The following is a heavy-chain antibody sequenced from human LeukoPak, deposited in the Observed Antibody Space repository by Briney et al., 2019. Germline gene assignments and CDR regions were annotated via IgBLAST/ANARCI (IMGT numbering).Heavy chain of an antibody. Sequence: PSETLSLTCTVSGGSIRNYYWSWIRQPPGKGLEWNGYIYNSGSTKYNPSLNSRVFISVDTSRNQFSLKLTSVTAADTAVYYCACYSSPGGWGVFDYWGQGALVTVSS. CDR3: ACYSSPGGWGVFDY. J-gene: IGHJ4*02. V-gene: IGHV4-4*08. CDR2: IYNSGST. CDR1: GGSIRNYY. D-gene: IGHD2-2*02.